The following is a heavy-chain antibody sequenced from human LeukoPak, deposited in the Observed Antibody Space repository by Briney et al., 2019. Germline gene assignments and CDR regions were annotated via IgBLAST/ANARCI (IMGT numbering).Heavy chain of an antibody. Sequence: SETLSLTCTVSGGSISSSSYYWGWIRQPPGKGLEWIGSIYYSGSTYYNPSLKSRVTISVDTSKNQFSLKLSSVTAADTAVYYCARGRWAGFWSGYKLAYYFDYWGQGTLVTVSS. CDR2: IYYSGST. CDR1: GGSISSSSYY. CDR3: ARGRWAGFWSGYKLAYYFDY. D-gene: IGHD3-3*01. V-gene: IGHV4-39*01. J-gene: IGHJ4*02.